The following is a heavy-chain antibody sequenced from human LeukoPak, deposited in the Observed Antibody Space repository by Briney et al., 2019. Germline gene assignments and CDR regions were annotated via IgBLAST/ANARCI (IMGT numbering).Heavy chain of an antibody. J-gene: IGHJ4*02. CDR2: ISSSGSTI. CDR3: AKTGNPATGDY. D-gene: IGHD1-1*01. CDR1: GFTFSSYE. V-gene: IGHV3-48*03. Sequence: GGSLRLSCAASGFTFSSYEMNWVRQAPGKGLEWVSYISSSGSTIYYADSVKGRFTISRDNSKNTLYLQMNSLRAEDTAIYYCAKTGNPATGDYWGQGTLVTVSS.